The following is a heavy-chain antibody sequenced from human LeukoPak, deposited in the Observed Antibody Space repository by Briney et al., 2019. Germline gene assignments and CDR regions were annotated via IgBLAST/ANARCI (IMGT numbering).Heavy chain of an antibody. CDR1: GFTFSSYW. D-gene: IGHD6-6*01. V-gene: IGHV3-74*01. J-gene: IGHJ4*02. Sequence: GGSLRLSCAASGFTFSSYWMHWVRQAPGKGLVWVSRINSDGSSTSYADSVKGRFTVSRDNAKNTLYLQMNSLRAEDTAVYYCARGYGSSRGWYWGQGTLVTVSS. CDR2: INSDGSST. CDR3: ARGYGSSRGWY.